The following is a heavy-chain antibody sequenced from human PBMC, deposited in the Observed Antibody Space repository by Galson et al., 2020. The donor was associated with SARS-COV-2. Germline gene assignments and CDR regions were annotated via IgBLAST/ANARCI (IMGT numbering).Heavy chain of an antibody. V-gene: IGHV3-23*01. CDR1: GFTFSSSA. CDR3: AKEVPVTGRTDEYFQR. D-gene: IGHD6-19*01. Sequence: LSLTCAASGFTFSSSAMSWVRQAPGKGLEWVSEIRGSGGTTYYADSVKGRFTISRDTSKNTLYLQMNSLRAEDTAIYYCAKEVPVTGRTDEYFQRWGQGTLVTVSS. CDR2: IRGSGGTT. J-gene: IGHJ1*01.